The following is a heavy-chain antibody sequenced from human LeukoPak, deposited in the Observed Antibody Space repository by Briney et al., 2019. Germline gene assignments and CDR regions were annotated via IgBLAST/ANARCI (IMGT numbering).Heavy chain of an antibody. Sequence: GASVKVSCKASGYTFTSYAMHWVRQAPGQRLEWMGWINAGNGNTKYSQKFQGRVTITRDTSASTAYMELSSLRSEDTAVYYCARGDYYDNSGDFNDAFDIWGQGTMVTVSS. CDR1: GYTFTSYA. CDR3: ARGDYYDNSGDFNDAFDI. J-gene: IGHJ3*02. CDR2: INAGNGNT. V-gene: IGHV1-3*01. D-gene: IGHD3-22*01.